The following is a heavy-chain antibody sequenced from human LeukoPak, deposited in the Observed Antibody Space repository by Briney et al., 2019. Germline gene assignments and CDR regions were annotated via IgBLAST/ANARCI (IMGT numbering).Heavy chain of an antibody. CDR1: GFTFSNAW. CDR2: ISSSGSTI. D-gene: IGHD1-26*01. V-gene: IGHV3-11*01. J-gene: IGHJ3*02. CDR3: ARGWELLRAAFGI. Sequence: GGSLRLSCAASGFTFSNAWMSWVRQAPGKGLEWVSYISSSGSTIYYADSVKGRFTISRDNAKNSLYLQMNSLRAEDTAVYYCARGWELLRAAFGIWGQGTMVTVSS.